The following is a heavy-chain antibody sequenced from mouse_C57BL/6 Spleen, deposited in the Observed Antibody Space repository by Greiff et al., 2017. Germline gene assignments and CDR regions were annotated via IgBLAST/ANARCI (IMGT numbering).Heavy chain of an antibody. CDR3: ARDGYYYGSSYGWYFDV. D-gene: IGHD1-1*01. Sequence: VQLKESGPGLAKPSQTLSLTCSVTGYSITSDYWNWIRKFPGNKLEYMGYISYSGSTYYNPSLKSRISKTRDTSKNQYYLQLNSGTTEDTATDYCARDGYYYGSSYGWYFDVWGTVTTVTVSS. V-gene: IGHV3-8*01. CDR1: GYSITSDY. CDR2: ISYSGST. J-gene: IGHJ1*03.